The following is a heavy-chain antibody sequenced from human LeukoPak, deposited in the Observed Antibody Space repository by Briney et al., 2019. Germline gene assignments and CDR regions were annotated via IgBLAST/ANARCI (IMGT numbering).Heavy chain of an antibody. CDR1: GFTFSSYW. Sequence: GGSLRLSCAASGFTFSSYWMSWVRLAPGKGLEWVANIKQDGSEKYYVDSVKGRFTISRDNAKNSLYLQMNSLRAEDTAVYYCAKPGYSSSWYNFDYWGQGTLVTVSS. J-gene: IGHJ4*02. CDR3: AKPGYSSSWYNFDY. CDR2: IKQDGSEK. D-gene: IGHD6-13*01. V-gene: IGHV3-7*03.